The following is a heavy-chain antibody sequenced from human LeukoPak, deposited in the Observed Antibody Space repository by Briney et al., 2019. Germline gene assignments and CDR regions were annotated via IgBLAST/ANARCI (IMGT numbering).Heavy chain of an antibody. V-gene: IGHV1-2*02. CDR1: RYRFITYL. J-gene: IGHJ4*02. Sequence: SSVKVSFKASRYRFITYLMHWVRQAPGQGREWMGWVNPNSGDTTYAQKFQGRVTMTMDTSISTVYMELSGLTSADTAVYYCAKELTNYFDSWGQGTLVTASS. CDR3: AKELTNYFDS. CDR2: VNPNSGDT. D-gene: IGHD1-1*01.